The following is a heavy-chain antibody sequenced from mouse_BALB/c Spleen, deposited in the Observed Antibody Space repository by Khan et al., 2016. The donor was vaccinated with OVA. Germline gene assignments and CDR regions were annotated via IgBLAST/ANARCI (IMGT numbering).Heavy chain of an antibody. V-gene: IGHV1-34*01. D-gene: IGHD2-14*01. CDR1: GYSFTTYY. J-gene: IGHJ3*01. CDR2: IDPFNGGN. Sequence: VQLQQSGPELMKPGASVKISCKASGYSFTTYYMHWVKQSHGKSLEWIGYIDPFNGGNDYNQKFKGKATLTVDKSSSTAYMHLSRLTSEDSAVXYCSRGTFDYWGQGTLVTVSA. CDR3: SRGTFDY.